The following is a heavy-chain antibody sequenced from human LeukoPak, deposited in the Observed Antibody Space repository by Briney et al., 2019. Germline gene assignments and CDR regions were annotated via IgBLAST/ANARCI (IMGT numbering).Heavy chain of an antibody. CDR3: ARDWFATTDY. Sequence: GGSLRLSCAASGFPFSVSWMHWFRQVPGKGLMWVSRITTDETTTYADSVRGRFSISRDNAKNTVYLQMNSLRVEDTAVYYCARDWFATTDYWGQGILVTVSS. CDR2: ITTDETT. CDR1: GFPFSVSW. D-gene: IGHD1/OR15-1a*01. V-gene: IGHV3-74*01. J-gene: IGHJ4*02.